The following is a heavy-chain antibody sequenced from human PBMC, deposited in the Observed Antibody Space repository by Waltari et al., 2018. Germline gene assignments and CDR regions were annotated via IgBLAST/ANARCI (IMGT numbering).Heavy chain of an antibody. D-gene: IGHD6-19*01. CDR2: ISYDGSNK. CDR3: ASLGSGWYTY. J-gene: IGHJ4*02. V-gene: IGHV3-30-3*01. CDR1: GFTFSSYA. Sequence: QVQLVESGGGVVQPGRSLRLSCAASGFTFSSYAMHWVRQAPGKGLEWVAVISYDGSNKYYADSVKGRFTISRDNSKNTLYLQMNSLRAEDTAVYYCASLGSGWYTYWGQGTLVTVSS.